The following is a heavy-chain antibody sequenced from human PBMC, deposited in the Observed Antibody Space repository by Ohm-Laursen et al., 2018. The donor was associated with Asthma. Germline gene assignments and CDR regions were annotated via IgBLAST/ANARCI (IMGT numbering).Heavy chain of an antibody. CDR1: GGTFSSYA. V-gene: IGHV1-69*06. J-gene: IGHJ4*02. CDR3: ASSKGYGDYQSLDY. Sequence: SVKVSCKASGGTFSSYAISWVRQAPGQGLEWMGGIIPIFGTANYAQKFQGRVTITADTSASTTFIELPSLTSEDTAVYYCASSKGYGDYQSLDYWGQGTLVTVSS. D-gene: IGHD4-17*01. CDR2: IIPIFGTA.